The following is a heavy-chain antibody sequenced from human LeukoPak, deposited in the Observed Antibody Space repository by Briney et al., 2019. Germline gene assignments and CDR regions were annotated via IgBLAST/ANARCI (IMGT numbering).Heavy chain of an antibody. CDR1: GGSISSGDYY. V-gene: IGHV4-30-4*08. CDR3: ARHEYSGSYYGLSWFDP. D-gene: IGHD1-26*01. J-gene: IGHJ5*02. CDR2: IYYSGST. Sequence: SETLSLTCTVSGGSISSGDYYWSWIRQPPGKSLEWIGYIYYSGSTYYNPSLKSRVTISVDTSKNQFSLKLSSLTAADTAVYYCARHEYSGSYYGLSWFDPWGQGTLVTVSS.